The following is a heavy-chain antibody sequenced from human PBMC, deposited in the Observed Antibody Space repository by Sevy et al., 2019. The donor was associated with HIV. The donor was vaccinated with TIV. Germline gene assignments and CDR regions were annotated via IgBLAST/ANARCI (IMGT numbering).Heavy chain of an antibody. J-gene: IGHJ4*02. Sequence: ASVKVSCKASGYTFTGYYMHWVRQAPGQGLEWMGGVNPNSGDTNYAQKFQGRVTMTRDTSISTAYMELSRLRSDDTAVYYCARVRGVGATTLAYWGQGTLVTVSS. V-gene: IGHV1-2*02. CDR1: GYTFTGYY. D-gene: IGHD1-26*01. CDR3: ARVRGVGATTLAY. CDR2: VNPNSGDT.